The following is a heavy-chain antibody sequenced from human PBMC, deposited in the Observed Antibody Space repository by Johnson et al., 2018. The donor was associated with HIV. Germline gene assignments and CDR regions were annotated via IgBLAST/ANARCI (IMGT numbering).Heavy chain of an antibody. V-gene: IGHV3-11*04. CDR1: GFTFSDYY. D-gene: IGHD1-26*01. CDR2: ITSTGITV. Sequence: QVQLVESGGGLVKPGGSLRLSCAASGFTFSDYYMSWIRQAPGKGLEWVSYITSTGITVYYTDSVKGRFTISRDNAKNSLSLQMNSLRAEDTAVYYCARDKGGIVGYDAFDIWGQGTMVTVSS. J-gene: IGHJ3*02. CDR3: ARDKGGIVGYDAFDI.